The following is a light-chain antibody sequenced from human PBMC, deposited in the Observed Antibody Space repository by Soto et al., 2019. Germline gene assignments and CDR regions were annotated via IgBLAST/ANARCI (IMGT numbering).Light chain of an antibody. CDR3: QQYSNWPPIT. V-gene: IGKV3-15*01. CDR2: GAS. CDR1: QSVSSN. Sequence: EVVMTQYTSTLSVSPGERATLSCISSQSVSSNLAWYQQKPGQAPRLLIYGASTRATGIPARFSGSGSGTEFTLTISSLQSEDFAVYYCQQYSNWPPITFGQRTRLAI. J-gene: IGKJ5*01.